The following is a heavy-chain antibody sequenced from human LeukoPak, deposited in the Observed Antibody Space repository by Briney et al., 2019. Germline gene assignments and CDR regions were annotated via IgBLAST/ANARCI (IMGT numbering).Heavy chain of an antibody. Sequence: ASVKVSCKASGYTFTSYGISWVRQAPGQGLEWMGWISAYNGNTNYAQKLQGRVTMTTDTSTSTAYMELSSLRSEDTAVYYCARSDDSSGYYLIWGQGTMVTVSS. V-gene: IGHV1-18*01. D-gene: IGHD3-22*01. CDR3: ARSDDSSGYYLI. CDR2: ISAYNGNT. J-gene: IGHJ3*02. CDR1: GYTFTSYG.